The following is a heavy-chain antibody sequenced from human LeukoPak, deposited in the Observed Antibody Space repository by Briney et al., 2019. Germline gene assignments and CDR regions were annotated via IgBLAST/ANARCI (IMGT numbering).Heavy chain of an antibody. J-gene: IGHJ3*02. CDR1: GGTFSSYA. CDR2: IIPILGIA. CDR3: ARDRHESNAFDI. V-gene: IGHV1-69*04. Sequence: ASVKVSCKASGGTFSSYAISWVRQAPGQGLEWMGRIIPILGIANYAQKFQGRVTITADKSTSTAYMELSSLRSEDTAVYNCARDRHESNAFDIWGQGTMVTVSS.